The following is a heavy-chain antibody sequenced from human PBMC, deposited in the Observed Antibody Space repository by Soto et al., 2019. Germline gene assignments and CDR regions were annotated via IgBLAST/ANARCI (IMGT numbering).Heavy chain of an antibody. Sequence: SETLSLTCTVSRGSISSYYWSWIRQPPGKGLEWIGYIYYSGSTNYNPSLKSRVTISVDTSKNQFSLKLSSVTAADTAVYYCARVPYYDFWSGEYYGMDVWGQGTTVTVSS. CDR3: ARVPYYDFWSGEYYGMDV. V-gene: IGHV4-59*01. J-gene: IGHJ6*02. D-gene: IGHD3-3*01. CDR1: RGSISSYY. CDR2: IYYSGST.